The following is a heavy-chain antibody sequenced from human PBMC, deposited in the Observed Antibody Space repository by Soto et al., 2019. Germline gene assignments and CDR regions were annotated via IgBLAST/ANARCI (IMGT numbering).Heavy chain of an antibody. D-gene: IGHD3-16*01. CDR3: VKDIHFLGIWYFDL. Sequence: EQLAESGGGVVQSGRSLRLSYEASGFTFSSFGMHWVRQAPGKGLEWVAVISYDGSDTYFADSVKGRFTISRDNSKNTVYLQMNSLRVEDTAVYYCVKDIHFLGIWYFDLWGRGSLVSVSS. CDR2: ISYDGSDT. V-gene: IGHV3-30*18. J-gene: IGHJ2*01. CDR1: GFTFSSFG.